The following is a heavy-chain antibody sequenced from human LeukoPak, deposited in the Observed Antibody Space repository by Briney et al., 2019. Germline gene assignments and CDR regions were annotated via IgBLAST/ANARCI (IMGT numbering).Heavy chain of an antibody. J-gene: IGHJ4*02. CDR1: SNDV. Sequence: GGSLRLSCAASSNDVMSWVRQAPGKGLEWVSSISNIGGSTYYADSVKGRFTISRDNSKNTVSLQMNSLRAEDTAVYYCTTGPNLYYFDYWGQGTLVTVSS. CDR2: ISNIGGST. CDR3: TTGPNLYYFDY. V-gene: IGHV3-23*01.